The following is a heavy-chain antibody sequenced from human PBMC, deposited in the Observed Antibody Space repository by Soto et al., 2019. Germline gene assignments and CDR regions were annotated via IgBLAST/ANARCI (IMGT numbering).Heavy chain of an antibody. V-gene: IGHV4-31*03. CDR3: ARVALDYGGNSGWFDP. D-gene: IGHD4-17*01. Sequence: SETLSLTCTVSGGSISSGGYYWSWIRQHPGKGLEWIGYIYYSGSTYYNPSLKSRVTISVDTSKNQFSLKLSSVTAADTAVYYCARVALDYGGNSGWFDPWGQGTLVTVAS. CDR1: GGSISSGGYY. J-gene: IGHJ5*02. CDR2: IYYSGST.